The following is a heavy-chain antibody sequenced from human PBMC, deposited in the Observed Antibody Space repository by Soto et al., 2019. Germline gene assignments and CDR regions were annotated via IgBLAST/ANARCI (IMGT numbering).Heavy chain of an antibody. Sequence: GSGPTLVNPTQTLTLTCTFSGFSLSTGGVGVGWIRQPPGKALEWLALIYWDDDKRYSPSLKSRLTITKDTSKNQVVLTMTNMDPMDTGTYYCAHSRCGGDCLQSYSSHYYYGMDVWGQGTTVTVSS. J-gene: IGHJ6*02. CDR3: AHSRCGGDCLQSYSSHYYYGMDV. D-gene: IGHD2-21*02. CDR2: IYWDDDK. CDR1: GFSLSTGGVG. V-gene: IGHV2-5*02.